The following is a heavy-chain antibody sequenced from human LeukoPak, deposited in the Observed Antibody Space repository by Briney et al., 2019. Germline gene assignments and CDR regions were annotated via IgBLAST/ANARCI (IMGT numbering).Heavy chain of an antibody. CDR2: ISSSGSTI. CDR3: ARVYNLFDY. V-gene: IGHV3-48*03. D-gene: IGHD1-1*01. Sequence: GGSLRLSCAASGFTFSSYEMNWVRQAPGKGLEWVSYISSSGSTIYYADSVKGRFTISRDNAKNSLYLQMNSLRAEDTAVYYCARVYNLFDYWGQGTLVTVSS. CDR1: GFTFSSYE. J-gene: IGHJ4*02.